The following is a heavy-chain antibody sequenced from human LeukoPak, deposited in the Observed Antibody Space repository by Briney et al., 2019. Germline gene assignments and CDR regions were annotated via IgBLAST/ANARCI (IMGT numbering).Heavy chain of an antibody. J-gene: IGHJ4*02. D-gene: IGHD3-10*01. V-gene: IGHV1-2*02. Sequence: ASVKVSCKASGYTFTGYYMHWVRQAPGQGLEWMGWINPNSGGTNYAQKFQGRVTMTRDTSISTAYMELSRLRSDDTAVYHCARGAMVRGVIDYWGQGTLVTVSS. CDR2: INPNSGGT. CDR1: GYTFTGYY. CDR3: ARGAMVRGVIDY.